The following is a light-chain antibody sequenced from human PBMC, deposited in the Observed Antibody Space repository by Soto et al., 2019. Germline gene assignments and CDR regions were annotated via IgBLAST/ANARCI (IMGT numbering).Light chain of an antibody. CDR3: QQYNTFPWT. V-gene: IGKV1-5*03. CDR1: HSISSW. J-gene: IGKJ1*01. CDR2: KAS. Sequence: DIQMTQSPSSLSASVGDRVTVTCRASHSISSWLAWYQQKPGKAPQLLLYKASTLESGVPSRFRGGGSGTEFTLTISSLQPGDFATYYCQQYNTFPWTFGQGTKVEI.